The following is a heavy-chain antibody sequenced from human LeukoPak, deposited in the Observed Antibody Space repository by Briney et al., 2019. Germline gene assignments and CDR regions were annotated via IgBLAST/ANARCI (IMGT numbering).Heavy chain of an antibody. Sequence: GGSLRLSCAASGFTFINSWMTWVRQAPGKGLEWVGRIRSTPDGGATDYAAPVNGRFTISRDDSKNTLYLHMSTLRTEDTVVYYCATDLHFGYCTATSCANYWGQGTLVTVSS. J-gene: IGHJ4*02. CDR2: IRSTPDGGAT. V-gene: IGHV3-15*01. CDR3: ATDLHFGYCTATSCANY. CDR1: GFTFINSW. D-gene: IGHD2-2*03.